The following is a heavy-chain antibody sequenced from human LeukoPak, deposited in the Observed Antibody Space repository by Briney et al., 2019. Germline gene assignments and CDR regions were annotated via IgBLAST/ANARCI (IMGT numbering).Heavy chain of an antibody. Sequence: GGSLRLSCAASGFTFSSYWMHWVRQAPGKGLVWVSRINSDGSSTINADSVKGRFTISRDNAKNTLYLKMDSLRAEDTAMYYCARDRAYLWGSYRPGLDYWGQGTLVTVSS. CDR2: INSDGSST. D-gene: IGHD3-16*02. J-gene: IGHJ4*02. CDR3: ARDRAYLWGSYRPGLDY. V-gene: IGHV3-74*01. CDR1: GFTFSSYW.